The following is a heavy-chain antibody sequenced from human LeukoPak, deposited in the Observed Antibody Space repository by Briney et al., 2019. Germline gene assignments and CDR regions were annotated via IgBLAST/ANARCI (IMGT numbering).Heavy chain of an antibody. Sequence: GGSLRLSCAASGFTFSSCEMNWVRQAPGKGLEWVSYISSSGSTIYYADSVKGRFTISRDNAKNSLYLQMNSLRAEDTAVYYCARGSGYCSSSSCKRSIYYYGMDVWGQGTTVTVSS. CDR2: ISSSGSTI. J-gene: IGHJ6*02. CDR3: ARGSGYCSSSSCKRSIYYYGMDV. V-gene: IGHV3-48*03. CDR1: GFTFSSCE. D-gene: IGHD2-2*01.